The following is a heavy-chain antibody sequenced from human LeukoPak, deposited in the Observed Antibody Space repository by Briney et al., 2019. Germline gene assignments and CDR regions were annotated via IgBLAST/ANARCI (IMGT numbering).Heavy chain of an antibody. D-gene: IGHD6-6*01. CDR3: ARDKQLVQGGGVY. J-gene: IGHJ4*02. V-gene: IGHV3-21*05. Sequence: PGGSLRLSCAASGFTFSSYSMNWVRQAPGKGLEWVSYISSSSSYIYYADSVKGRFTISRDNAKNSLYLQMNSLRAEDTAVYYCARDKQLVQGGGVYWGQGTLVTVSS. CDR1: GFTFSSYS. CDR2: ISSSSSYI.